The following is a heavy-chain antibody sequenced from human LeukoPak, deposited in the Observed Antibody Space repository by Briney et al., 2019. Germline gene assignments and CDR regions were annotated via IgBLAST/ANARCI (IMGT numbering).Heavy chain of an antibody. D-gene: IGHD3-22*01. V-gene: IGHV3-49*02. J-gene: IGHJ4*02. CDR2: IRRKAHGGTT. Sequence: WIRQPPGKGLEWVSFIRRKAHGGTTEYAASVKGRFSSSRDDSKSIAYLQMNSLKTEDTAVYFCTRVTYYYDNSGYFHFDSWGQGSLVTVSS. CDR3: TRVTYYYDNSGYFHFDS.